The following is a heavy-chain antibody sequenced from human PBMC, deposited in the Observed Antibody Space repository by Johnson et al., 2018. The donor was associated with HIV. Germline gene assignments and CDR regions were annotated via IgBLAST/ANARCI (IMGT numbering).Heavy chain of an antibody. V-gene: IGHV3-7*05. J-gene: IGHJ3*02. CDR2: IKQDGSEK. CDR1: GFTFSRYW. D-gene: IGHD6-19*01. CDR3: AKDLSGRGAIAVAGPPDAFDI. Sequence: VQLVESGGGLVQPGGSLRLSCAASGFTFSRYWMSWVRQAPGKGLEWVANIKQDGSEKYYVDSVKGRFTISRDNAKNSLYLQMNSLRAEDTAVYYCAKDLSGRGAIAVAGPPDAFDIWGQGTKVTVSS.